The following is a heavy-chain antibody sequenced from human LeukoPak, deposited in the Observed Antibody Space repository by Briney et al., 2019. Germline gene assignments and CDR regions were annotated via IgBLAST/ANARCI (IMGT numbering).Heavy chain of an antibody. D-gene: IGHD6-13*01. V-gene: IGHV1-2*02. CDR2: INPNSGGS. Sequence: ASVKVSCKASGYTFTGYYMHWVRQAPGQGLEWMGWINPNSGGSNYAQKFQGRVTMTRDTSISTAYMELSRLRSDDTAVYYCARGRAAAGKIYFDYWGQGTLVTVSS. CDR1: GYTFTGYY. J-gene: IGHJ4*02. CDR3: ARGRAAAGKIYFDY.